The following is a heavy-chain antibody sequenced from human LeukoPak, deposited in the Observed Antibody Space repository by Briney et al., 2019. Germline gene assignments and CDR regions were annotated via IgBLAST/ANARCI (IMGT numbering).Heavy chain of an antibody. J-gene: IGHJ3*02. CDR1: GGSISSYY. CDR2: IYHSGTTYSGST. D-gene: IGHD3-22*01. CDR3: ASGDYYDSSGYYRVSDAFDI. Sequence: SETLSLTCTVSGGSISSYYWSWIRQPPGKGLEWIGSIYHSGTTYSGSTYYNPSLKSRVTISLDTSKNQFSLKLSSVTAADTAVYYCASGDYYDSSGYYRVSDAFDIWGQGTMVTVSS. V-gene: IGHV4-39*07.